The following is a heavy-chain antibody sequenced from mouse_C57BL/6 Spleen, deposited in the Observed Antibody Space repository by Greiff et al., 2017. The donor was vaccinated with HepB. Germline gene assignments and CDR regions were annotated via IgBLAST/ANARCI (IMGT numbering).Heavy chain of an antibody. D-gene: IGHD2-4*01. CDR3: ARLFDYDRYWDFDV. V-gene: IGHV1-55*01. J-gene: IGHJ1*03. CDR2: IYPGSGST. Sequence: QVQLQQSGAELVKPGASVKMSCKASGYTFTSYWITWVKQRPGQGLEWIGDIYPGSGSTNYNEKFKSKATLTVDTSSSTAYMQLSSLTSEDSAVYYCARLFDYDRYWDFDVWGTGTTVTVSS. CDR1: GYTFTSYW.